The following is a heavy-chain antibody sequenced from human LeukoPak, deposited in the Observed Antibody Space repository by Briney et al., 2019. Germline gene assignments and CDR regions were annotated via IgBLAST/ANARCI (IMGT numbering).Heavy chain of an antibody. Sequence: GGSLKLSCAASGITFSDTWMSWVRRAPGKGLEWVARIQVNGGTTDYAAPVKGRFTVSRDDSKDMVFLQMNSLETEDTAVYYCTTHYRPGSHYNIFDYWFQGTQVTVSS. CDR2: IQVNGGTT. D-gene: IGHD3-10*01. J-gene: IGHJ4*02. CDR3: TTHYRPGSHYNIFDY. V-gene: IGHV3-15*01. CDR1: GITFSDTW.